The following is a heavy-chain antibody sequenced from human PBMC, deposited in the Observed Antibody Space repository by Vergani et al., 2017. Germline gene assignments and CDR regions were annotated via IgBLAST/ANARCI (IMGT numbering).Heavy chain of an antibody. J-gene: IGHJ6*02. Sequence: EVQLLESGGDLVQPGGSLRLSCAASGFTFNHYAMNWLRQAPGKGLEWGSGISGSGGRTYYAGSVKGRFTISRDVSKTTLYLQMNSLSAGDTAVYYCAKANHRNSGFDYLYYYHAMDVWGQGTTVTVSS. D-gene: IGHD5-12*01. CDR1: GFTFNHYA. V-gene: IGHV3-23*01. CDR3: AKANHRNSGFDYLYYYHAMDV. CDR2: ISGSGGRT.